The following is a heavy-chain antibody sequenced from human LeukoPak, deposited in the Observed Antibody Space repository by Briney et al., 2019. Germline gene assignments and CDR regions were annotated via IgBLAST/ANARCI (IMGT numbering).Heavy chain of an antibody. J-gene: IGHJ5*02. D-gene: IGHD2-2*01. Sequence: SETLSLTCAVSGYSISSGYYWGWIRQPPGKGLEWIGSIYHSGSTYYNLSLKSRVTISVDTSENQFSLKLSSVTAADTAVYYCARARYCSSTSCYAPYNWFDPWGQGTLVTVSS. CDR2: IYHSGST. CDR1: GYSISSGYY. CDR3: ARARYCSSTSCYAPYNWFDP. V-gene: IGHV4-38-2*01.